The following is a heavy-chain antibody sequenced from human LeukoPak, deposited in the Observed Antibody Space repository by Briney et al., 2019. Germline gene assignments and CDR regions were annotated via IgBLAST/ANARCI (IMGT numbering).Heavy chain of an antibody. J-gene: IGHJ6*02. Sequence: SETLSLTCGVYGGSFSDYYWSWIRQPPGKGLEWIWEINHNGSTNYNPSLKSRVTISVDTSKNHFSLKLSSVTAADTAVYYCARHGSPQFKFYYYYYGMDVWGQGTTVTVSS. CDR3: ARHGSPQFKFYYYYYGMDV. CDR1: GGSFSDYY. D-gene: IGHD5-24*01. V-gene: IGHV4-34*01. CDR2: INHNGST.